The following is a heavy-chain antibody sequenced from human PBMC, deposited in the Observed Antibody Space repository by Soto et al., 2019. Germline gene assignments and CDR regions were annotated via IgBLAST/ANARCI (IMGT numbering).Heavy chain of an antibody. CDR1: GNSFSNFW. CDR3: ASSVLVTSTMNYFDL. D-gene: IGHD2-8*02. J-gene: IGHJ4*02. V-gene: IGHV5-51*01. CDR2: IYPDDSDT. Sequence: XDSLKISCKASGNSFSNFWIAWVRQMPGEGLEWLGIIYPDDSDTRYSPSFLGQVTISADKSIKTTYLQWSSLKASDTAIYFCASSVLVTSTMNYFDLWGQGTLVTVSS.